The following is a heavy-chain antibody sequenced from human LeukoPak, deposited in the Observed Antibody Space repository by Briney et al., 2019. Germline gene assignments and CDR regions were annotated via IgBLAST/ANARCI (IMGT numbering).Heavy chain of an antibody. D-gene: IGHD3-3*01. CDR1: GFTFGDYA. V-gene: IGHV3-49*04. J-gene: IGHJ4*02. CDR2: IRSKAYGGTT. Sequence: PGRSLRLSCTASGFTFGDYAMSWVRQAPGKGLEWVGFIRSKAYGGTTEYAAPVKGRFTISRDDSKSIAYLQMNSLKTEDAAVYYCTRSYGFWSGYFDYWGQGTLVTVSS. CDR3: TRSYGFWSGYFDY.